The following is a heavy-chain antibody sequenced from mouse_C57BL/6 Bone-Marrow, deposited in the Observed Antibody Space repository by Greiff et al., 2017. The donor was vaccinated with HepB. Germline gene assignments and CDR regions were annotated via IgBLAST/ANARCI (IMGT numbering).Heavy chain of an antibody. CDR1: GYTFTSYW. Sequence: QVQLQQPGAELVRPGSSVKLSCKASGYTFTSYWMHWVKQRPIQGLEWIGNIDPSDSETHYNQKFKDKATLTVDKSSSTAYMQLSSLTTEDSAVYYYAREGRTALFAYWGQGTLVTVSA. J-gene: IGHJ3*01. CDR2: IDPSDSET. V-gene: IGHV1-52*01. D-gene: IGHD3-3*01. CDR3: AREGRTALFAY.